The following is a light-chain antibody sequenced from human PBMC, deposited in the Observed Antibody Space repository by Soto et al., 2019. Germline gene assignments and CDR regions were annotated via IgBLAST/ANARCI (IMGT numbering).Light chain of an antibody. Sequence: QAVVTQEPSLTVSPGGTVTLTCGSSTGAVTSGHHPYWLQQKPGQAPRTLIYHTTNTLSWTPARFSGSLLGGKAALTLSGAQPEDEALYYCLLTYSGPWVFGGGPSSPS. CDR2: HTT. CDR1: TGAVTSGHH. J-gene: IGLJ3*02. V-gene: IGLV7-46*01. CDR3: LLTYSGPWV.